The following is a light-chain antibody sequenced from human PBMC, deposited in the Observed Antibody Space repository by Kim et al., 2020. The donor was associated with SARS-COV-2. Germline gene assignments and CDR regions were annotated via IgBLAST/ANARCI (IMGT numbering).Light chain of an antibody. Sequence: RVAISCTARSSNIGAGYDVPWYQQLPGTAPKLLIYGNSNRPAGVPDRFSGSKSGTSASLAITGLQAEDEADYYCQSYDSSLSGSVFGGGTQLTVL. CDR3: QSYDSSLSGSV. CDR1: SSNIGAGYD. J-gene: IGLJ7*01. V-gene: IGLV1-40*01. CDR2: GNS.